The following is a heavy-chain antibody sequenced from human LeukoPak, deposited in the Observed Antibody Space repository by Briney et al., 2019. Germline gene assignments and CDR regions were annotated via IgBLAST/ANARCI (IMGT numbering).Heavy chain of an antibody. CDR2: IIPIFGTA. CDR3: ARGSSSWPLAEYFQH. V-gene: IGHV1-69*05. D-gene: IGHD6-13*01. CDR1: GGTFSSYA. Sequence: SVKVSCKASGGTFSSYAISWVRQAPGQGLEWMGGIIPIFGTANYAQKFQGRVTITTDESTSTAYMELSSLRSEDTAVYYCARGSSSWPLAEYFQHWGQGTLVTVSS. J-gene: IGHJ1*01.